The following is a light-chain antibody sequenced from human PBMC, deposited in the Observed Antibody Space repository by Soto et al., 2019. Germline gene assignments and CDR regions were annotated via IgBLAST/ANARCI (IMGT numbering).Light chain of an antibody. J-gene: IGLJ1*01. V-gene: IGLV2-14*01. CDR3: SSYTSSSTYV. CDR1: SSDVGGYNY. CDR2: DVS. Sequence: QSALTQPASVSGSPGQSITISCTGTSSDVGGYNYVSWYQQHPDKAPKLMIYDVSNRPSGLSNRFSGSKSGNTASLTISGLQAEDEADYYCSSYTSSSTYVFGTGTKLTVL.